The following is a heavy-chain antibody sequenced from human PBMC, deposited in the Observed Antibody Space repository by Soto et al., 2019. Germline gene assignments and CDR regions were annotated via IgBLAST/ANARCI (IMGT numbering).Heavy chain of an antibody. D-gene: IGHD4-4*01. Sequence: PSETLSLTCAVSGGSISSSNWWSWVRQPPGKGLEWIGEIYHSGSTNYNPSLKSRVTISVDKSKNQFSLKLSSVTAADTAVYYCARGATFYSNYSYYYYGMDVWGQGTTVT. CDR1: GGSISSSNW. CDR2: IYHSGST. V-gene: IGHV4-4*02. J-gene: IGHJ6*02. CDR3: ARGATFYSNYSYYYYGMDV.